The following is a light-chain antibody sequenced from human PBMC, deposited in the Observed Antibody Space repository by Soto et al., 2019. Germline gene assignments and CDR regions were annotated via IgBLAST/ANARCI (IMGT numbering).Light chain of an antibody. CDR3: CSYTRSGTLI. V-gene: IGLV2-14*01. CDR2: DVS. Sequence: QSVLTQPASVSGSPGQSITISCVGTSSDIGDYNYVSWYQQHPGKVPKVIIYDVSNRPSGVSYRFSGTKSGNTASLTVSGLQAEDEAGYYCCSYTRSGTLIFGTGTKVTVL. CDR1: SSDIGDYNY. J-gene: IGLJ1*01.